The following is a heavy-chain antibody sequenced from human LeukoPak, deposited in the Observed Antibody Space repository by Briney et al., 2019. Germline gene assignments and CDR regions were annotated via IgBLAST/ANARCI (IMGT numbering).Heavy chain of an antibody. J-gene: IGHJ4*02. V-gene: IGHV3-15*07. Sequence: GESLRLSCAASGLTVSSNYMNWVRQAPGKGLEWVGHIKSKTDDGTTDYAAPVKGRFTISRDDSKNTLYLQMNSLKTEDSAVYYCTTGPTAAVNYWGQGTLVTVSS. CDR1: GLTVSSNY. D-gene: IGHD6-13*01. CDR3: TTGPTAAVNY. CDR2: IKSKTDDGTT.